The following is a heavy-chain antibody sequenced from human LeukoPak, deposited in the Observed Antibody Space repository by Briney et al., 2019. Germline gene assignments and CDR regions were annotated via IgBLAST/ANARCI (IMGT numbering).Heavy chain of an antibody. V-gene: IGHV3-30*02. D-gene: IGHD5-18*01. CDR3: AKGRRGYSYGYDAFDI. Sequence: PGGSLRLSCAASGFTFSSYGMHWVRQAPGKGLEWVAFIRYDGSNKYYADSVKGRFTISRDNSKNTLYLQMNSLRAEDTAVYYCAKGRRGYSYGYDAFDIWGQGTMVTVPS. J-gene: IGHJ3*02. CDR1: GFTFSSYG. CDR2: IRYDGSNK.